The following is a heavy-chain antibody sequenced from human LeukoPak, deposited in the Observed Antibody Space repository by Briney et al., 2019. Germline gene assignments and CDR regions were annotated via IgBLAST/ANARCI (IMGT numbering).Heavy chain of an antibody. CDR1: GYTFTSYG. V-gene: IGHV1-18*01. J-gene: IGHJ6*03. CDR3: ARVVDKRDYDFWSGYYYYYYMDV. Sequence: GASVKVSCKASGYTFTSYGISWVRQAPGQGLEWMGWIGAYNGNTNYAQKLQGRVTMTTDTSTSTAYMELRSLRSDDTAVYYCARVVDKRDYDFWSGYYYYYYMDVWGKGTTVTVSS. D-gene: IGHD3-3*01. CDR2: IGAYNGNT.